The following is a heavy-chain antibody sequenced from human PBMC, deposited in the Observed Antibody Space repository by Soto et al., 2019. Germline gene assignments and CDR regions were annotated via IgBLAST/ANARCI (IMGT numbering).Heavy chain of an antibody. J-gene: IGHJ4*02. CDR3: AKSVYYYDSSPLDH. V-gene: IGHV3-43D*04. Sequence: VKLVESGGIGVQTGGSLRLSCAAAGFDFEDYAMHWVRQVPGKGLEWVSLTNSDGTDSYYVDSVKGRFTISRDNAKRTLYLQMDRLRPEDTALYFCAKSVYYYDSSPLDHWGQGTLVTVSS. CDR1: GFDFEDYA. D-gene: IGHD3-22*01. CDR2: TNSDGTDS.